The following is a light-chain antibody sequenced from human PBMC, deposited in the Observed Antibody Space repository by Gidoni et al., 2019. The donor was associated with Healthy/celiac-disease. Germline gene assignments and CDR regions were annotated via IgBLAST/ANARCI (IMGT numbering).Light chain of an antibody. Sequence: PGHSITISCTGTISDVGGYNYVSWYQQHPGKAPKLMLYELSNRPSGVSNRFSGSKSGNTASMTISGLQAEDEADYYCSSYTSSSTRVFGGGTKLTGL. J-gene: IGLJ2*01. V-gene: IGLV2-14*01. CDR2: ELS. CDR3: SSYTSSSTRV. CDR1: ISDVGGYNY.